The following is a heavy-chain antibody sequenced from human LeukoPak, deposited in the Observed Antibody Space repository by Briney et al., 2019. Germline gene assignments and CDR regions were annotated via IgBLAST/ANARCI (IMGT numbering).Heavy chain of an antibody. J-gene: IGHJ4*02. CDR3: ATDSNDYGDY. Sequence: GGSLRLSCAASGFTFSSYAMNWVRQAPGKGLEWVTMISYDGTNKFYGDSVKGRFTISRDNSKNTLYLQMNSLRAEDTAVYYCATDSNDYGDYWGQGTLVTVSS. CDR2: ISYDGTNK. CDR1: GFTFSSYA. D-gene: IGHD2-21*01. V-gene: IGHV3-30*03.